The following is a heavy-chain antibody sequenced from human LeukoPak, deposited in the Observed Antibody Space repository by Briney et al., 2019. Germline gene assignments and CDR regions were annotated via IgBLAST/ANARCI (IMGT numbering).Heavy chain of an antibody. CDR3: ARDVGLGCSSTNCMGY. D-gene: IGHD2-2*01. CDR2: IYTSGST. J-gene: IGHJ4*02. CDR1: GGSISSYY. Sequence: SETLSLTCTVSGGSISSYYWSWIRQPAGKGLEWIGRIYTSGSTNYNPSLKSRVTISLDTSQNQFSLKLRSVTAADTALYYCARDVGLGCSSTNCMGYWGQGTLVTVSS. V-gene: IGHV4-4*07.